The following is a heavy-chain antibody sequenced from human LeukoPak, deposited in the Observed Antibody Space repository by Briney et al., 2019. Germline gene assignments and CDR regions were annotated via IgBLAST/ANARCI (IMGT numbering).Heavy chain of an antibody. D-gene: IGHD3-9*01. V-gene: IGHV3-30-3*01. CDR3: ARVVDILTGHDTALDY. CDR1: GFTFSNYA. Sequence: GGSLRLSCAASGFTFSNYAMHWVRQAPGEGLEWVTVISYDGGNKYYADSVKGRFTISRDNSKNTLYLQMNSLRAEDTAVYYCARVVDILTGHDTALDYWGQGTLVTVSS. CDR2: ISYDGGNK. J-gene: IGHJ4*02.